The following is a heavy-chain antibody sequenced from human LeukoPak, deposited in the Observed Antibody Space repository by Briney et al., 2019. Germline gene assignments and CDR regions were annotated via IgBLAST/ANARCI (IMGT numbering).Heavy chain of an antibody. Sequence: SVKVSCKASGGTFSSYAISWVRQAPGQGLEWMRRIIPIFGIANYAQKFQGRVTITADKSTSTAYMELSSLRSEDTAVYYCARTASGPWDYYYGMDVWGQGTTVTVSS. V-gene: IGHV1-69*04. CDR2: IIPIFGIA. CDR1: GGTFSSYA. CDR3: ARTASGPWDYYYGMDV. D-gene: IGHD7-27*01. J-gene: IGHJ6*02.